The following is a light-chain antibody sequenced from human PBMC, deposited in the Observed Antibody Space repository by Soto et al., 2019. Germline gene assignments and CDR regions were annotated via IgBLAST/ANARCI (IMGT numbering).Light chain of an antibody. V-gene: IGKV3-20*01. CDR2: GAS. CDR1: QSVSSSY. J-gene: IGKJ1*01. Sequence: EIVFTQSPGTLSLSPGEKATLSRRASQSVSSSYLAWYQQKPGQAPRLLIYGASSRATGIPDRFSGSGSGTDFTLTISRLEPEDFAVYYCQQYGSSPQTFGQGTKVDIK. CDR3: QQYGSSPQT.